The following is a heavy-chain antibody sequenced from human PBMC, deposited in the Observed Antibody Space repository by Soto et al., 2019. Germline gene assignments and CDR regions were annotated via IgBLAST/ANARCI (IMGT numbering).Heavy chain of an antibody. J-gene: IGHJ4*02. CDR3: ARRESYDILTGYYHFDY. CDR1: GGSISSSSYY. CDR2: IYYSGST. D-gene: IGHD3-9*01. V-gene: IGHV4-39*01. Sequence: QLQLQESGPGLVKPSETLSLTCTVSGGSISSSSYYWGWIRQPPGKGLEWIGSIYYSGSTYYNPSLNARVTITVDTSKNQFSLKVSSVTAADTAVYYCARRESYDILTGYYHFDYWGQGTLVTVSS.